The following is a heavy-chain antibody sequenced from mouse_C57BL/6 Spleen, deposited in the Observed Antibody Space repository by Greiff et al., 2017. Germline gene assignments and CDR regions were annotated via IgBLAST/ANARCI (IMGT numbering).Heavy chain of an antibody. J-gene: IGHJ2*01. V-gene: IGHV1-55*01. D-gene: IGHD2-2*01. CDR2: IYPGSGST. Sequence: VQLQQPGAELVKPGASVKMSCKASGYTFTSYWITWVKQRPGQGLEWIGDIYPGSGSTNYNEKFKSKATLTVDTSSSTAYMQLSSLTSEDSAVYYCASRSTMVTTGFDYGGQGTTLTVSS. CDR1: GYTFTSYW. CDR3: ASRSTMVTTGFDY.